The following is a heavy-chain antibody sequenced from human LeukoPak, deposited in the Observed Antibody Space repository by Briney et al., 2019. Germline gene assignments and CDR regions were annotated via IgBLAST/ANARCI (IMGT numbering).Heavy chain of an antibody. D-gene: IGHD6-19*01. V-gene: IGHV4-34*01. CDR2: INHSGST. CDR1: GGSFSGYY. CDR3: ARAYSSGWYRDYFDY. J-gene: IGHJ4*02. Sequence: SETLSLTCAVYGGSFSGYYWSWIRQPPGKGLEWIGEINHSGSTNYNPSLKSRVTISVDTSKNQFSLKLSSVTAADTAVYYCARAYSSGWYRDYFDYWGQGTLVTVSS.